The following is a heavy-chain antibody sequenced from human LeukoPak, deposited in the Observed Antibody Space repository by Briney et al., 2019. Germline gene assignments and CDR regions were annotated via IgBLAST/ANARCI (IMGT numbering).Heavy chain of an antibody. Sequence: GGSLRLSCAASGFTFSSYAMSWVRQAPGKGLEWVSAISGSGGSTYYADSVKGRFTISRDNSKNKLYLQMNSLRAEDTAVYYCAKDWSGEIFGVVIIGGYYFDYWGQGTLVTVSS. V-gene: IGHV3-23*01. J-gene: IGHJ4*02. D-gene: IGHD3-3*01. CDR3: AKDWSGEIFGVVIIGGYYFDY. CDR1: GFTFSSYA. CDR2: ISGSGGST.